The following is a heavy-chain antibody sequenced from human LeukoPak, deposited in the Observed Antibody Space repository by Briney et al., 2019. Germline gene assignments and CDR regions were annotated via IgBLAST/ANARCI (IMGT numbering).Heavy chain of an antibody. Sequence: PGRSLRLSCAGSGFTLDDYAMHWVRQPPGKGLEWVSGISWNSGSIDYAVSVKGRFTISRDNAKNSLFLQMNSLRPDDTAFYYCAKGTGRYWTFFDSWGQGTLVTVSS. V-gene: IGHV3-9*01. CDR1: GFTLDDYA. CDR2: ISWNSGSI. CDR3: AKGTGRYWTFFDS. D-gene: IGHD1-26*01. J-gene: IGHJ4*02.